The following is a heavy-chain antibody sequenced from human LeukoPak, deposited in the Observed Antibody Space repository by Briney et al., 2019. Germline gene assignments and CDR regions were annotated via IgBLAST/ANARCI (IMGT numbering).Heavy chain of an antibody. J-gene: IGHJ6*03. V-gene: IGHV4-4*07. CDR2: IFHSGST. CDR1: GGSISGYY. Sequence: SETLSLTCTVSGGSISGYYWNWIRQPAGKGLEWIGRIFHSGSTNYNPSLNSRVTMSVDTSKNQFSLKLSSVTAADTAVYYCARAGRGSSSRGYYYYYMDVWGKGTTVTVSS. CDR3: ARAGRGSSSRGYYYYYMDV. D-gene: IGHD6-6*01.